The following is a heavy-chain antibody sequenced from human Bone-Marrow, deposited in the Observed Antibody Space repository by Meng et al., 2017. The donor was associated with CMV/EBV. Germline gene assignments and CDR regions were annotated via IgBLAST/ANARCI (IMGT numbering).Heavy chain of an antibody. D-gene: IGHD6-19*01. Sequence: SVKVSCKASGGTFSSYAISWVRQAPGQGLEWMGGIIPILGIANYAQKFQGRVTITADKSTSTAYMELSSLRYEDTAVYYCARDTTSGWYKYFDYWGQGTLVTVSS. CDR1: GGTFSSYA. J-gene: IGHJ4*02. CDR3: ARDTTSGWYKYFDY. V-gene: IGHV1-69*10. CDR2: IIPILGIA.